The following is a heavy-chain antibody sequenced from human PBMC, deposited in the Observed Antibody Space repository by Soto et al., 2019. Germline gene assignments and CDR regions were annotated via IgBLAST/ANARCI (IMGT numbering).Heavy chain of an antibody. CDR2: IDPSDSYT. J-gene: IGHJ3*02. Sequence: PGAQLKISSEGSGYSFNSYWISGVRPLPGKGLAWLGRIDPSDSYTNYSPAFQGHVTISADKSISTAYLQWSSLKASDTAMYYCAREVGGTMIVVVDAFDIWGQGTMVTVS. CDR1: GYSFNSYW. CDR3: AREVGGTMIVVVDAFDI. V-gene: IGHV5-10-1*01. D-gene: IGHD3-22*01.